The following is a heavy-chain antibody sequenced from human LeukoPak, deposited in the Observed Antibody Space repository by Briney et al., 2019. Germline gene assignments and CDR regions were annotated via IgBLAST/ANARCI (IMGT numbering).Heavy chain of an antibody. CDR3: ARSNYYGSQSEY. CDR1: GYTFSAFH. V-gene: IGHV1-2*02. J-gene: IGHJ4*02. Sequence: GASVKVSCKASGYTFSAFHIHWVRLAPGQGPEWMGWVNPNSGDTNYAQRFRGRVTMTRDTPINTAYMELSSLRSDDTAVYYCARSNYYGSQSEYWGQGTLVAVSS. CDR2: VNPNSGDT. D-gene: IGHD3-10*01.